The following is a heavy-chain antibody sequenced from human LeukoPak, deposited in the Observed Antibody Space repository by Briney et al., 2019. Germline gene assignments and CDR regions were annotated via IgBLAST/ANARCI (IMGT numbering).Heavy chain of an antibody. CDR1: GYTFTGYY. Sequence: ASVKVSCKASGYTFTGYYMHWVRQAPGQGLEWMGWINPNSGGTNYAQKFQGRVTMTRDTSIITAYMELSRLRSDDTAVYYCARWEGYGDYPAYWGQGTLVTVSS. V-gene: IGHV1-2*02. D-gene: IGHD4-17*01. CDR3: ARWEGYGDYPAY. CDR2: INPNSGGT. J-gene: IGHJ4*02.